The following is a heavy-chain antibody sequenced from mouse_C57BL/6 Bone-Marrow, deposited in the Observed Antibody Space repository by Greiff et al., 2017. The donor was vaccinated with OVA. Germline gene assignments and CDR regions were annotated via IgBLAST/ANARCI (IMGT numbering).Heavy chain of an antibody. CDR3: AKGGANWDRRDAMDY. V-gene: IGHV1-39*01. CDR2: INPNYGTT. D-gene: IGHD4-1*01. Sequence: VQLQQSGPELVKPGASVKISCKASGYSFTDYNMNWVKQSNGKSLEWIGVINPNYGTTSYNQKFKGKATLTVDQSSSTAYMQLNSLTSEDSAVYYCAKGGANWDRRDAMDYWGQGTSVTVSS. CDR1: GYSFTDYN. J-gene: IGHJ4*01.